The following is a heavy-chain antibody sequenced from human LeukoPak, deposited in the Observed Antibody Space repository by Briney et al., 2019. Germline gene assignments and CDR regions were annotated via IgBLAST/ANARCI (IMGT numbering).Heavy chain of an antibody. Sequence: GGSLRLSCDASGFTVNSYAMNWVRQAPGKGLEWVPVISASGDNTYYADSVKGRFTISRDDSKNTVYLQMNSLRADDTAVYHCAKGGRRHYGDYVAFWGQGTLVTVSS. CDR3: AKGGRRHYGDYVAF. J-gene: IGHJ4*02. V-gene: IGHV3-23*01. D-gene: IGHD4-17*01. CDR1: GFTVNSYA. CDR2: ISASGDNT.